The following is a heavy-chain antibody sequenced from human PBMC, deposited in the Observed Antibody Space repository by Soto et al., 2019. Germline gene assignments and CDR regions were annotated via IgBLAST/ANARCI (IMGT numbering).Heavy chain of an antibody. J-gene: IGHJ6*02. CDR1: GGSFSGYY. CDR2: INHSGGT. CDR3: ASQEVRNIVVVPALYGMDV. D-gene: IGHD2-2*01. Sequence: SETLSLTCAVYGGSFSGYYWSWIRQPPGKGLEWIGEINHSGGTNYNPSLKSRVTISVDTSKNQFSLKLSSVTAADTAVYYCASQEVRNIVVVPALYGMDVWGQGTTVTVSS. V-gene: IGHV4-34*01.